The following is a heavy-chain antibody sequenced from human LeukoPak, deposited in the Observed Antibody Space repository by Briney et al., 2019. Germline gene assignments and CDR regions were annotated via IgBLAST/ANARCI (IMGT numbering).Heavy chain of an antibody. Sequence: HAGGSLRLSCAASGFTVSSNYMSWVRQAPGKGLEWISGISGSGASTYYADSVTGRFTISIDNSRNTLYLQMNSLRGDDTAVYYCAKDVGKWESLHFFDYWGQGTLVTVSS. D-gene: IGHD1-26*01. CDR2: ISGSGAST. J-gene: IGHJ4*02. CDR1: GFTVSSNY. CDR3: AKDVGKWESLHFFDY. V-gene: IGHV3-23*01.